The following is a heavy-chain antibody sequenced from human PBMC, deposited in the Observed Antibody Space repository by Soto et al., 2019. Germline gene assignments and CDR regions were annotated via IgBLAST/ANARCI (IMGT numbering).Heavy chain of an antibody. D-gene: IGHD2-15*01. Sequence: PSETLSLTCAVYGGSFSGYYWSWIRQPPGKXLEWIGEINHSGSTNYNPSLKSRVTISVDTSKNQFSLKLSSVTAADTAVYYCARGVLLLPYYYYYYGMDVWGQGTTVTVSS. CDR1: GGSFSGYY. J-gene: IGHJ6*02. V-gene: IGHV4-34*01. CDR3: ARGVLLLPYYYYYYGMDV. CDR2: INHSGST.